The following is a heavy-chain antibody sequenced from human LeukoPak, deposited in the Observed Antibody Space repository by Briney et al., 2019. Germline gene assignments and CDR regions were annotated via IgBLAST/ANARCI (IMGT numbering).Heavy chain of an antibody. D-gene: IGHD3-22*01. Sequence: ASVKVSCEASGYTFTSYYMHWVRQAPGQGLEWMGIINPSGGSTSYAQKFQGRVTMTRDTSTSTVYMELSSLRSEDTAVYYCARVYYDSSGYFYFDYWGQGTLVTVSS. V-gene: IGHV1-46*01. CDR3: ARVYYDSSGYFYFDY. CDR1: GYTFTSYY. J-gene: IGHJ4*02. CDR2: INPSGGST.